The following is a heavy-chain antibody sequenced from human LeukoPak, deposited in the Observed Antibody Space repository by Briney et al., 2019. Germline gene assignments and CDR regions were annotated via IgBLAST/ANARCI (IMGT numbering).Heavy chain of an antibody. CDR1: GFTFSSYS. Sequence: GGSLRLSCAASGFTFSSYSMNWVRQAPGKGLEWVSYISSGSRTIYYADSVKGRFTISRDNAKNSLYLQMNSLRAEDTAVYYCARETYYYDSSGYYYPSGFDYWGQGTLVTVSS. J-gene: IGHJ4*02. V-gene: IGHV3-48*01. CDR3: ARETYYYDSSGYYYPSGFDY. CDR2: ISSGSRTI. D-gene: IGHD3-22*01.